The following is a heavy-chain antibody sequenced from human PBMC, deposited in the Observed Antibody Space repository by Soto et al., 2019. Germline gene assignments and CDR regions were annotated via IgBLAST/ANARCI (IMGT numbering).Heavy chain of an antibody. D-gene: IGHD2-8*01. CDR1: GGTFSSYA. V-gene: IGHV1-69*13. CDR3: ACTVSNYYYYGMDV. Sequence: SVKVSCKASGGTFSSYAISWVRQAPGQGLEWMGRIIPIFGTADYAQKFQGRVTITADESTSTAYMELSSLRSEDTAVYYCACTVSNYYYYGMDVWGQGTTVT. J-gene: IGHJ6*02. CDR2: IIPIFGTA.